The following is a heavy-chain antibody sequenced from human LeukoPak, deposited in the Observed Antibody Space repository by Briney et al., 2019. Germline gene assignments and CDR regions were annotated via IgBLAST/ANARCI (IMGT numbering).Heavy chain of an antibody. CDR2: ISSSGSTI. Sequence: GGSLRLSCAASGFTFSDYYMSWIRQAPGKGLEWVSYISSSGSTIYYADSVKGRFTISRDNAKNSLYLRMNSLRAEDTAVYYCASELIAAAGTAPRYYYYYYMDVWGKGTTVTVSS. CDR1: GFTFSDYY. V-gene: IGHV3-11*01. CDR3: ASELIAAAGTAPRYYYYYYMDV. J-gene: IGHJ6*03. D-gene: IGHD6-13*01.